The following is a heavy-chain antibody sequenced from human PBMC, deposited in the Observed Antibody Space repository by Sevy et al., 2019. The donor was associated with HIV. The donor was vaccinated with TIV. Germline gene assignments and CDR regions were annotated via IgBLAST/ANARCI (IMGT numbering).Heavy chain of an antibody. CDR2: IRTKPNNYAT. V-gene: IGHV3-73*01. Sequence: GGCLRLSCAASGFTFSDSAMFCVRQASGRGLEWVGRIRTKPNNYATALVASLKDRFSISRDDSKNTTYLQMNSLKAEDTAVYSSTSGYGRFDFWGQGAMVTVSS. CDR3: TSGYGRFDF. D-gene: IGHD4-17*01. J-gene: IGHJ4*02. CDR1: GFTFSDSA.